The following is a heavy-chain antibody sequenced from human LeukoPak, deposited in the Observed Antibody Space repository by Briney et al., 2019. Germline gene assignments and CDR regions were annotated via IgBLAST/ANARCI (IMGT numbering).Heavy chain of an antibody. D-gene: IGHD3-22*01. CDR2: INPSGGSP. CDR1: GYTFTSYY. J-gene: IGHJ5*02. CDR3: STGPLSRPYHDSTDYLDCFAP. Sequence: ASVKVSCKASGYTFTSYYMHWVRQAPGQGLEWMGIINPSGGSPTYAQKFQGRVTMTRDTSTTTLYMELSSLRSEDTAVYYCSTGPLSRPYHDSTDYLDCFAPWGQGPLVTLSS. V-gene: IGHV1-46*03.